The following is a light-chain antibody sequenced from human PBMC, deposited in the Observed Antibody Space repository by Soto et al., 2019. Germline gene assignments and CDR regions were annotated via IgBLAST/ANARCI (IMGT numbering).Light chain of an antibody. V-gene: IGLV2-14*01. CDR1: SSDVGGYNY. CDR2: EVS. J-gene: IGLJ1*01. Sequence: QSVLTQPASVSGSPGQSITISCTGTSSDVGGYNYVSWYQQHPGKAPKLMIFEVSNRPSGVSNRFSGSKSGNTASLTISGLQAEDEADYYCSSYTRNSTLYVFGTGTKVTVL. CDR3: SSYTRNSTLYV.